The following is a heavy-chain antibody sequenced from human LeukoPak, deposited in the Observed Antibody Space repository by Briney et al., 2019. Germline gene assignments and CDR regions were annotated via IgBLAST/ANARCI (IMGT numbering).Heavy chain of an antibody. V-gene: IGHV3-23*01. CDR1: GFTFSNYY. Sequence: GRSLRLSCVASGFTFSNYYMHWVRQAPGKGLEWVSAISGSGGSTYYADSVKGRFTISRDNSKNTLYLQMNSLRAEDTAVYYCAATISEDYFDYWGQGTLVTVSS. CDR3: AATISEDYFDY. D-gene: IGHD3-9*01. J-gene: IGHJ4*02. CDR2: ISGSGGST.